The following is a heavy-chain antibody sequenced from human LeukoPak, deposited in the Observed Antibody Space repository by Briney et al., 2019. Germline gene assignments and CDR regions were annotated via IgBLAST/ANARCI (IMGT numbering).Heavy chain of an antibody. CDR3: AKAEGYGARDY. Sequence: MGIINPSGGLTTYSQRFQDRVTITRDTSTKTVYMELTNLTSEDTAVYYCAKAEGYGARDYWGQGTLVTVSS. CDR2: INPSGGLT. J-gene: IGHJ4*02. V-gene: IGHV1-46*01. D-gene: IGHD5-18*01.